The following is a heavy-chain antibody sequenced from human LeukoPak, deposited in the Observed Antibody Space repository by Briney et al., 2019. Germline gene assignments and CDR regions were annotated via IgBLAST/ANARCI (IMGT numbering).Heavy chain of an antibody. V-gene: IGHV4-39*07. CDR2: IYYSGST. D-gene: IGHD1-26*01. J-gene: IGHJ4*02. Sequence: PSETLSLTCTVSGGSISSSSYYWGWIRQPPGKGLEWIGSIYYSGSTYYNPSLKSRVTISVDTSKNQFSLKLSSVTAADTAVYYCARDNPGGSYIDYWGQGTLVTVSS. CDR1: GGSISSSSYY. CDR3: ARDNPGGSYIDY.